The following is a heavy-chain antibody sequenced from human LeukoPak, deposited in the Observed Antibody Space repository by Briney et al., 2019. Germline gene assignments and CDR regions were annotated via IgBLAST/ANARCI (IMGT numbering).Heavy chain of an antibody. J-gene: IGHJ4*02. CDR3: AREYYDSSGYYHIDY. CDR2: INPNSGGT. CDR1: GYTFTGYY. D-gene: IGHD3-22*01. Sequence: ASVKVPCKASGYTFTGYYMHWVRQAPGQGLEWMGWINPNSGGTNYAQKFQGRVTMTRDTSISTAYMELSRLRSDDTAVYYCAREYYDSSGYYHIDYWGQGTLVTVSS. V-gene: IGHV1-2*02.